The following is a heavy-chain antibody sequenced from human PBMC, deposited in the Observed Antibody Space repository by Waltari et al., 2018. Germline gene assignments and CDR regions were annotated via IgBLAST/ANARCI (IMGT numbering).Heavy chain of an antibody. J-gene: IGHJ4*02. CDR2: ISYDGSNK. D-gene: IGHD6-6*01. Sequence: VQLVESGGGLVKPGGSLRLSCAASGFTFSNAWMSWVRQAPGKGLEWVAVISYDGSNKYYADSVKGRFTISRDNSKNTLYLQMNSLRAEDTAVYYCASASIAARLDYWGQGTLVTVSS. CDR3: ASASIAARLDY. V-gene: IGHV3-30-3*01. CDR1: GFTFSNAW.